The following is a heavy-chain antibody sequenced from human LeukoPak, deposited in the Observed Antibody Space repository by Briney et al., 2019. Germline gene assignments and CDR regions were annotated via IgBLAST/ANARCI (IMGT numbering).Heavy chain of an antibody. V-gene: IGHV3-30-3*01. Sequence: GGSLRLSCAASGFTFSSYVMHWVRQAPGKGLEWVAVISYDGSNKYYADSVKGRFTISRDNSKNTLYLQMNSLRAEDTAVYYCARDTYDFWSGYYFDYWGQGTLVTVSS. D-gene: IGHD3-3*01. CDR3: ARDTYDFWSGYYFDY. CDR1: GFTFSSYV. CDR2: ISYDGSNK. J-gene: IGHJ4*02.